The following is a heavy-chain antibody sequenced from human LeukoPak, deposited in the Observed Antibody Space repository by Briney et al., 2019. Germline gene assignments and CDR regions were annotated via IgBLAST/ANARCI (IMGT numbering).Heavy chain of an antibody. CDR1: GGSISSGDYY. D-gene: IGHD4-17*01. Sequence: SETLSLTCTVSGGSISSGDYYWSWIRQPPGKGLEWIGYIYYSGRTHYNPSLKSRVTISVDTSKNQFSLKLSSVTAADTAVYYCAREVDYGDHGWFDPWGQGNLVTVSS. J-gene: IGHJ5*02. V-gene: IGHV4-30-4*01. CDR3: AREVDYGDHGWFDP. CDR2: IYYSGRT.